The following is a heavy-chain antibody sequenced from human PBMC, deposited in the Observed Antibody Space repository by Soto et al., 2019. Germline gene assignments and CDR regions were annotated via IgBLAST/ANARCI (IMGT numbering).Heavy chain of an antibody. CDR3: ATEGGYPVSYFHGAY. CDR2: IKGSHAGGTT. J-gene: IGHJ4*02. Sequence: EVQLVESGGGLVEPGGSIRLSCVASGFTFTKAYMTWVRQAPGKGLEWVGRIKGSHAGGTTDYASSVTGRFTIARDDSKTTLNLQMHSLRSVAASVYYCATEGGYPVSYFHGAYWGQGTLVTVSS. V-gene: IGHV3-15*01. D-gene: IGHD1-26*01. CDR1: GFTFTKAY.